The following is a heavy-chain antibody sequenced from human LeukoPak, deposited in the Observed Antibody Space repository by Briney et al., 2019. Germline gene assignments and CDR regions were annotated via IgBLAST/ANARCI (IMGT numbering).Heavy chain of an antibody. CDR1: GGSISSYY. D-gene: IGHD6-6*01. CDR2: IYYSGST. V-gene: IGHV4-59*01. CDR3: ARDSPISSGISDF. J-gene: IGHJ4*02. Sequence: PSETLSLTCTVSGGSISSYYWNWIRRPPGKWLEWIGNIYYSGSTNYNPSLKSRVTISVDTSKNQFSLKLTSVTAADTAVYYCARDSPISSGISDFWGQGTLITVSS.